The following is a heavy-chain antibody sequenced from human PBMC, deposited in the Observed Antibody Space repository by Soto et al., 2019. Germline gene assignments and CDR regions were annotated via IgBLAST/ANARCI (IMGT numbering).Heavy chain of an antibody. CDR1: GFTFSDYY. Sequence: PGGSLRLSCAASGFTFSDYYMSWIRQAPGKGLEWVSYISSSSSYTNYADSVKGRFTISRDNAKNSLYLQMNSLRAEDTAVYYCAGTYYDFWSGYLFFDYWGQGTLVTVSS. D-gene: IGHD3-3*01. CDR3: AGTYYDFWSGYLFFDY. CDR2: ISSSSSYT. J-gene: IGHJ4*02. V-gene: IGHV3-11*06.